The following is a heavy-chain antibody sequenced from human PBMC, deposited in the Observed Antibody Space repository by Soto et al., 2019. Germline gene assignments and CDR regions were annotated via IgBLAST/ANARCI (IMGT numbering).Heavy chain of an antibody. V-gene: IGHV4-59*01. CDR1: GGSISSYY. CDR2: IYYSGST. CDR3: AREGYYGDYYFDY. Sequence: PSETLSLTCTVSGGSISSYYWSWIRQPPGKGLEWIGYIYYSGSTNYNPSLKSRVTISVDTSKNQFSLKLSSVTAADTAVYYCAREGYYGDYYFDYWGQGTLVTVSS. J-gene: IGHJ4*02. D-gene: IGHD4-17*01.